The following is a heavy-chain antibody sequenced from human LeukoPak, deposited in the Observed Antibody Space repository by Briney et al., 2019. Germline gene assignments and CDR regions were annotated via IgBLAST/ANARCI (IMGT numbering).Heavy chain of an antibody. Sequence: GGSLRLSCAASGFTFRSYSMSWVRQAPGKGLEWVANIKQDGSEKYYVDSVKGRFTISRDNAKNSLYLQMNSLRAEDTAVYYCARAAKTFDYWGQGTLVTVSS. CDR1: GFTFRSYS. CDR2: IKQDGSEK. J-gene: IGHJ4*02. V-gene: IGHV3-7*01. CDR3: ARAAKTFDY.